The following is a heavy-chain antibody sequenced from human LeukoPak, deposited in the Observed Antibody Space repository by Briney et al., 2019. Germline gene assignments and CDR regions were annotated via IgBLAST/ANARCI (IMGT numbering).Heavy chain of an antibody. D-gene: IGHD3-3*01. CDR3: ARDSYYDFWSGYDN. Sequence: PSETLSLTCTVSGGSISSYYWSWIRQPPGKGLEWIGYIYYSGNTNYNPSLKSRVTISVDTSKNQFSLKLNSVTAADTAVYYCARDSYYDFWSGYDNWRQGTLVTVSS. CDR1: GGSISSYY. CDR2: IYYSGNT. J-gene: IGHJ4*02. V-gene: IGHV4-59*01.